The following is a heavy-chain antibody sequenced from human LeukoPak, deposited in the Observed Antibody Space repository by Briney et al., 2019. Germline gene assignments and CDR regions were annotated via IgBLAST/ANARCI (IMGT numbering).Heavy chain of an antibody. CDR3: ARGYDYGDYVGDFDY. J-gene: IGHJ4*02. D-gene: IGHD4-17*01. Sequence: GASVTVSFKASGYTFTSYPISWVRQAPGQGLEWMGWITTYNGNTNYAQKLQGRVTMTTDTSTSTAYMDLRGLRSDDTAVYYCARGYDYGDYVGDFDYWGQGTLVTVSS. V-gene: IGHV1-18*01. CDR2: ITTYNGNT. CDR1: GYTFTSYP.